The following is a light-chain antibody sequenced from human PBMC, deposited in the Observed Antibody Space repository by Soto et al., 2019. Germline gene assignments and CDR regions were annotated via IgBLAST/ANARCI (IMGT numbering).Light chain of an antibody. J-gene: IGKJ1*01. Sequence: DIQMTQSPSSLSASVGDRVTITCRASQSISTYLNWYHQKPGKAPKLLIYSASSLQSGVPSRFSGSGSGTYFTRTISSLQPEDFATYYCQQSYNTPWTFGQGTNVEIK. CDR2: SAS. CDR1: QSISTY. V-gene: IGKV1-39*01. CDR3: QQSYNTPWT.